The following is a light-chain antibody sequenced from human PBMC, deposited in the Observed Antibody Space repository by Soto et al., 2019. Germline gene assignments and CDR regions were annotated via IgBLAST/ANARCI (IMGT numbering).Light chain of an antibody. CDR2: GAS. Sequence: EIVLTQSPGTLSLSPGGRATLSCRASQSISDTLAWYQQKPGQAPRLLIHGASTRATGFPARFSGSGSGTDFALTISSLQSEDSAVYYCQQYDNWPWTFGQGTKVDIK. V-gene: IGKV3-15*01. CDR1: QSISDT. CDR3: QQYDNWPWT. J-gene: IGKJ1*01.